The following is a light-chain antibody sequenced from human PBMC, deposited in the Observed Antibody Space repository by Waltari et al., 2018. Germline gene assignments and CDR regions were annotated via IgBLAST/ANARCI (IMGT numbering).Light chain of an antibody. Sequence: EIVLTQSPATLSLSPGERATLSCRASPIVSSYLAWYQQKPGQAPRLLIFDASNRATGIPARFSGSGSGTDFTLTISSLEPEDFAVYYCQQRTSFGQGTKLEIK. J-gene: IGKJ2*01. CDR1: PIVSSY. CDR2: DAS. CDR3: QQRTS. V-gene: IGKV3-11*01.